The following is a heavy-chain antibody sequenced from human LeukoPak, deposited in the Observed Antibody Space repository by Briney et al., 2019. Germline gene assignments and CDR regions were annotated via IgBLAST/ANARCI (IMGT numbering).Heavy chain of an antibody. V-gene: IGHV3-7*01. Sequence: GGSLRLSCAASEFTFSSYWMRWVRQAPGKGVEWVATIKKEGSEIYYVDSVNDPFTISRDNANHSLYLQMNTLRGDDTAVYYCARRRSGYQTYPRYGMDVWGQGTTVTVSS. D-gene: IGHD5-12*01. CDR1: EFTFSSYW. CDR3: ARRRSGYQTYPRYGMDV. J-gene: IGHJ6*02. CDR2: IKKEGSEI.